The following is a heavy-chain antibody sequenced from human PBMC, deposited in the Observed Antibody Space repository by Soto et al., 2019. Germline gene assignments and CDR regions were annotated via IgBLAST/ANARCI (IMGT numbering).Heavy chain of an antibody. CDR1: GLTFSRAD. Sequence: EVQLLESGGGLVQPGGSLRLSCVVSGLTFSRADLSWVRQPPGKGLEWVSASGGSDLSTHYVDSVKGRFTISRDSSKKTLYLQRKRLSGEDTAVFYWGKNSWNYWGQGTLVTVSP. V-gene: IGHV3-23*01. CDR2: SGGSDLST. D-gene: IGHD1-1*01. CDR3: GKNSWNY. J-gene: IGHJ4*02.